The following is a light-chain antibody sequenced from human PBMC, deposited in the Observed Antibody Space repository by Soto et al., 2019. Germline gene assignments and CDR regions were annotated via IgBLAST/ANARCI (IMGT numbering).Light chain of an antibody. CDR1: SSDVGGYNY. V-gene: IGLV2-14*01. J-gene: IGLJ1*01. CDR2: EVS. Sequence: SALTQPASVSGSPGQSITISCTGTSSDVGGYNYVSWYQQHPGKAPKLMIYEVSNRPSGVSNRFSGSKSGNTASLTISGLQAEDEADYYCSSYTSSSTPYVFGTGTKVIVL. CDR3: SSYTSSSTPYV.